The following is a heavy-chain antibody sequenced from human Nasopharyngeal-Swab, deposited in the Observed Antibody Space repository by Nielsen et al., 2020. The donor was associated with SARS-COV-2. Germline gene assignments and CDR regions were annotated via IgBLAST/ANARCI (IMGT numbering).Heavy chain of an antibody. CDR3: ARTESESLWSRKQNWFDP. Sequence: GSLRLSCTVSGGSISSSSYYWGWIRQPPGKGLEWIGSIYYSGSTYYNPSLKSRVTISVDTSKNHFSLKLSSVPAADTAVYYCARTESESLWSRKQNWFDPWGQGTLVTVSS. V-gene: IGHV4-39*02. D-gene: IGHD3-10*01. J-gene: IGHJ5*02. CDR1: GGSISSSSYY. CDR2: IYYSGST.